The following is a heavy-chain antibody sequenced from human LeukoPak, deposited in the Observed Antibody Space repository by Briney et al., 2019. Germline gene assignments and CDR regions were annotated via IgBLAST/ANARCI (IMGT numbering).Heavy chain of an antibody. V-gene: IGHV3-9*03. CDR2: ISWNSDNI. J-gene: IGHJ3*02. Sequence: PGGSLILSCAASGFTFDDYAMHWVRQAPGKGLEWVSGISWNSDNIGYADSVKGRFTISRDNAKNSLYLQMNSLRAGDMALYYCAKDIGVAGTLGAFDIWGQGTMVTVSS. CDR1: GFTFDDYA. D-gene: IGHD6-19*01. CDR3: AKDIGVAGTLGAFDI.